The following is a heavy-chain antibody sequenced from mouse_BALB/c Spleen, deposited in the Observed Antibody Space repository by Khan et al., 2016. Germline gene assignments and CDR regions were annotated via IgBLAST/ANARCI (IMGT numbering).Heavy chain of an antibody. D-gene: IGHD2-3*01. J-gene: IGHJ2*01. V-gene: IGHV3-2*02. CDR2: ISYSGST. Sequence: EVQLQESGPGLVKPSQSLSLTCTVTGYSITSDYAWNWIRQFPGNKLEWMGYISYSGSTSYNPSLKSRISITRDTSKNQFFLQLNSVTTEDTATYYCARLLYDGYYDDWGQGTTLTVSS. CDR3: ARLLYDGYYDD. CDR1: GYSITSDYA.